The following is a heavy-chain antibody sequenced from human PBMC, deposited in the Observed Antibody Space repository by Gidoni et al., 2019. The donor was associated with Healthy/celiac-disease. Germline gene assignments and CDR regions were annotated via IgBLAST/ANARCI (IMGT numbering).Heavy chain of an antibody. Sequence: QVQLVQSGAEVKKPGASVKVSCKASGYTFTSYYMHWVRQAPGQGLEWMGIINPSGGSTSYAQKFQGRVTMTRDTSTSTVYMELSRLRSEDTAVYYCAREASRTAAGTGGWFDPWGQGTLVTVSS. CDR2: INPSGGST. CDR3: AREASRTAAGTGGWFDP. D-gene: IGHD6-13*01. V-gene: IGHV1-46*01. J-gene: IGHJ5*02. CDR1: GYTFTSYY.